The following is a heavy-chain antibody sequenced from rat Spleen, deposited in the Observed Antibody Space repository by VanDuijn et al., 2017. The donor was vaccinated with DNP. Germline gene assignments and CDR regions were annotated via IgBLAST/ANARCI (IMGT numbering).Heavy chain of an antibody. J-gene: IGHJ1*01. CDR3: ARGSTSIYWYFDF. Sequence: EVQLVESGGDLVQPGRSLKLSCVASGFTFNYYWMAWIRQVPGKGLEWVASITSSGGSTFYRDSVEGRFTISRDDAKSSPYLQMNSLKPEDTATYYCARGSTSIYWYFDFWGPGTMVTVSS. D-gene: IGHD3-1*01. CDR2: ITSSGGST. CDR1: GFTFNYYW. V-gene: IGHV5-31*01.